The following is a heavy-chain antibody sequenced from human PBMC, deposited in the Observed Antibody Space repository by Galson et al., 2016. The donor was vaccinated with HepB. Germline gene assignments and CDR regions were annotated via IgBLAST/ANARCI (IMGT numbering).Heavy chain of an antibody. J-gene: IGHJ4*02. CDR2: ISEGGSHT. Sequence: SLRLSCAGSGFTFGNYGMNWVRQAPGKGLEWVSSISEGGSHTHYADPIKGRFTVSRDNSKNTLYLQMNSLRAEDTAVYYCAKGAVGVGASDYWGQGTLVTVSS. CDR3: AKGAVGVGASDY. CDR1: GFTFGNYG. V-gene: IGHV3-23*01. D-gene: IGHD1-26*01.